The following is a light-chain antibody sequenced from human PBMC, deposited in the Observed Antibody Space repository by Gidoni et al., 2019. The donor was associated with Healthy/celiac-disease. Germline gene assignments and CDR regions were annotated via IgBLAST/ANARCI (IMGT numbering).Light chain of an antibody. J-gene: IGLJ3*02. Sequence: QLVLTQSPAASSSLGPSVKLTCTLSSGHSSYAIAWHQQQPDKGPRYLMKLNSDGSHSKGDGIPDRFSGSSSGAERYLTISSLQSEDEADYYCQTWGTGIQVFGGGTKLTVL. CDR1: SGHSSYA. CDR2: LNSDGSH. V-gene: IGLV4-69*01. CDR3: QTWGTGIQV.